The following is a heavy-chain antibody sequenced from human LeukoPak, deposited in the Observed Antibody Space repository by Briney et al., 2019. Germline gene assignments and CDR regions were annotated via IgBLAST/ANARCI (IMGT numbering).Heavy chain of an antibody. D-gene: IGHD3-3*01. CDR2: ISGSGGST. Sequence: PGGSLRLSCAASGFTFSSYAMSWVRQAPGKGLEWVSAISGSGGSTYYADSVRGRFTISRDDSKNTLYLQMNSLRAEDTAVYYCAKGNYDFWSGYYTGIGSESKPYYFDYWGQGTLVTVSS. CDR3: AKGNYDFWSGYYTGIGSESKPYYFDY. V-gene: IGHV3-23*01. J-gene: IGHJ4*02. CDR1: GFTFSSYA.